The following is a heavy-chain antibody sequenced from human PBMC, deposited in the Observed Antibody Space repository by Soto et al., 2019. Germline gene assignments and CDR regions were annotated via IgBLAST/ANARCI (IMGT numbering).Heavy chain of an antibody. J-gene: IGHJ6*03. CDR3: ARGRTRSNYYSSMDV. V-gene: IGHV4-34*01. CDR2: INHSGST. CDR1: GWSFSGYY. D-gene: IGHD1-7*01. Sequence: SETLSLTCAVDGWSFSGYYWSGIRQPPGKGLEWIGEINHSGSTNDNPSLKSRVTISVDTSKNQFSLKLSSMTAADTAVYYCARGRTRSNYYSSMDVWGKGTTVTVSS.